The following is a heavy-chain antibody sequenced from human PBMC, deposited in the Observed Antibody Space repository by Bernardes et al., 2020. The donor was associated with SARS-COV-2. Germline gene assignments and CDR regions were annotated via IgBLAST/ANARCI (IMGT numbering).Heavy chain of an antibody. J-gene: IGHJ5*02. CDR3: ARSVGSVSPQYNWFDP. D-gene: IGHD3-10*01. V-gene: IGHV1-3*01. CDR2: INAGNGNT. Sequence: ASVKVSCKASGYTFTSYAMHWVRQAPGQRLEWMGWINAGNGNTKYSQKFQDRVTITKDTSASTAYLELSSLRSEDTAVYYCARSVGSVSPQYNWFDPWGQGTLVTVSS. CDR1: GYTFTSYA.